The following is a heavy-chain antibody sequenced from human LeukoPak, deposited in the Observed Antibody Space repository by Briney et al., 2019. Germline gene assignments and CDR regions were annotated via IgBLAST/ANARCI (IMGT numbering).Heavy chain of an antibody. CDR2: ICSSSTII. V-gene: IGHV3-48*01. D-gene: IGHD5-18*01. CDR1: GFTFSSSS. CDR3: ASGTYGYGLAY. Sequence: PGGSLRLSCAASGFTFSSSSMNWVRQAPGKGLEWVSYICSSSTIIYYADSVKGRFTISRDNAKNSLYLQMNSLRAEDTAVYYCASGTYGYGLAYWGQGTLVTVSS. J-gene: IGHJ4*02.